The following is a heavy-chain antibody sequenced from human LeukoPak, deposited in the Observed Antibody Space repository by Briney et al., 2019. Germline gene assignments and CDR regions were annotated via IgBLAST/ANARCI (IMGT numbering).Heavy chain of an antibody. V-gene: IGHV1-8*02. J-gene: IGHJ5*02. D-gene: IGHD2-2*01. Sequence: ASVKVSCKASGYTFTSYDINWVRQATGQGLEWMGWMNPNSGNTGYAQKFQGRVTMTRNTSISTAYMELSSLVSEDTAVYYCARGDLYCSSTSCYGRYSGFAPWGQGTLVTVSS. CDR2: MNPNSGNT. CDR1: GYTFTSYD. CDR3: ARGDLYCSSTSCYGRYSGFAP.